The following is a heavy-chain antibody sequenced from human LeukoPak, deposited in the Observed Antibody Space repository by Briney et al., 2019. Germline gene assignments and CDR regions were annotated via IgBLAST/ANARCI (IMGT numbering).Heavy chain of an antibody. V-gene: IGHV3-21*03. CDR1: GFTFSSYS. CDR2: ISSSSSYI. D-gene: IGHD6-13*01. CDR3: PRERIAAAATDY. J-gene: IGHJ4*02. Sequence: GGSLRLSCAASGFTFSSYSMNWVRQAPGKGLEWVSSISSSSSYIYYADSVKGRFTISRDNAKNSLYLQMNSLRAEDTAVYYCPRERIAAAATDYWGQGTLVTVSS.